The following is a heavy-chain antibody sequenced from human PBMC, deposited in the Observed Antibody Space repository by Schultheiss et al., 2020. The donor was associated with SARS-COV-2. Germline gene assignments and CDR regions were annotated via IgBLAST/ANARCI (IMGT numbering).Heavy chain of an antibody. CDR3: AKTLYYYGEDAFDI. J-gene: IGHJ3*02. D-gene: IGHD3-10*01. CDR2: IYSGGST. V-gene: IGHV3-66*02. Sequence: LSLTCTVSGGSISSSSYYWGWIRQPPGKGLEWVSVIYSGGSTYYADSVKGRFTISRDNAKNSLYLQMNSLRAEDTAVYYCAKTLYYYGEDAFDIWGQGTTVTVSS. CDR1: GGSISSSSYY.